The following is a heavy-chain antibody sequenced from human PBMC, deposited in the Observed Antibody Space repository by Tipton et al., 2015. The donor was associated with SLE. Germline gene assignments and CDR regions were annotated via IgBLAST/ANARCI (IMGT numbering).Heavy chain of an antibody. D-gene: IGHD6-19*01. Sequence: SLRLSCAASGFTFSSYAMSWVRQGPGKGLEWVANINQDGSEKNYVDSVKGRYTISRDNAQNSVYLQMNSLRAEDTAVYYCARFDSSGWLDYFDSWGQGTLVTVSS. V-gene: IGHV3-7*01. CDR3: ARFDSSGWLDYFDS. CDR2: INQDGSEK. J-gene: IGHJ4*02. CDR1: GFTFSSYA.